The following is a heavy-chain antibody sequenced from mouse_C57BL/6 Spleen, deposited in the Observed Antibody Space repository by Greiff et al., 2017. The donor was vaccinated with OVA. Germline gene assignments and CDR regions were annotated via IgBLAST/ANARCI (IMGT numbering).Heavy chain of an antibody. Sequence: VQVVESGAELVKPGASVKISCKASGYAFSSYWMNWVKQRPGKGLEWIGQIYPGDGDTNYNGKFKGKATLTADKSSSTAYMQLSSLTSEDSAVYFCARSYYGSNYYAMDYWGQGTSVTVSS. V-gene: IGHV1-80*01. CDR1: GYAFSSYW. CDR2: IYPGDGDT. J-gene: IGHJ4*01. CDR3: ARSYYGSNYYAMDY. D-gene: IGHD1-1*01.